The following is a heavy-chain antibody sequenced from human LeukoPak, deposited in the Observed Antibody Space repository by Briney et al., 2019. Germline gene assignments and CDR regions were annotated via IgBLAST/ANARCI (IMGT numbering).Heavy chain of an antibody. J-gene: IGHJ3*02. Sequence: SHTLSLTCAISGYRVSSTNVVWIWIRQSPSRGLEWLGRTYYRSQFYNDYADSVKGRITITPDTSKMPVSLQMSSVTTDDTAVYYRARGTAFDIWGQGTMVTVSS. D-gene: IGHD1-14*01. CDR3: ARGTAFDI. CDR2: TYYRSQFYN. CDR1: GYRVSSTNVV. V-gene: IGHV6-1*01.